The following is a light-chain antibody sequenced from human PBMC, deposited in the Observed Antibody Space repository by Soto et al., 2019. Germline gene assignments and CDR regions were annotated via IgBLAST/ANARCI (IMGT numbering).Light chain of an antibody. CDR3: SSYTGSSTPLV. Sequence: QSAMTQPASVSGSPGQSITISCTGTSSDVGGYNYVSWYQQHPGKAPKLMIYDVSNRPSGVSNRFSGSKSGNTASLTISGFQAEDEADYYCSSYTGSSTPLVFGGGTKLTVL. V-gene: IGLV2-14*01. J-gene: IGLJ2*01. CDR2: DVS. CDR1: SSDVGGYNY.